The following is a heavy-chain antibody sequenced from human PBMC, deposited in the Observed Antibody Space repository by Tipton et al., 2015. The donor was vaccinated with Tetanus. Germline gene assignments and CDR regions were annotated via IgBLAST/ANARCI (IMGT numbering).Heavy chain of an antibody. D-gene: IGHD3-16*01. Sequence: TLSLTCTVSFGSIGNYYWTWIRQTPGKGLEWIGNIYNTGRTTYNPPLKSRVTMSVDTSKNQFSLRLSSVTAADTALYFCARWGPGVTTWGFDFWGQGTLVTVSS. V-gene: IGHV4-4*07. J-gene: IGHJ4*02. CDR2: IYNTGRT. CDR3: ARWGPGVTTWGFDF. CDR1: FGSIGNYY.